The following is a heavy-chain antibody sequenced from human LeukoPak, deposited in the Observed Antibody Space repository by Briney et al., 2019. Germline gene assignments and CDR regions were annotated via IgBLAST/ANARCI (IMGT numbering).Heavy chain of an antibody. D-gene: IGHD3-3*01. Sequence: RGSLRDSSAPSGFTFSIFAMSWVRQAPGKGLEWVSRISGSGGDTYYSHAVRGDVTISRDNSKNTLYLQMNSLRVEDTAIYYCAKLSWREVFTDDFDYWGHGIMVTVSS. CDR3: AKLSWREVFTDDFDY. CDR2: ISGSGGDT. CDR1: GFTFSIFA. J-gene: IGHJ4*03. V-gene: IGHV3-23*01.